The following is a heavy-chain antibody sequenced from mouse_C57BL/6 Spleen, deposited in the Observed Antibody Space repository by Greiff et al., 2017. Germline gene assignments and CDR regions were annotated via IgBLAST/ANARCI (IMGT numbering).Heavy chain of an antibody. CDR3: ARGGYPFAY. V-gene: IGHV3-6*01. Sequence: EVQLQESGPGLVKPSQSLSLTCSVTGYSITSGYYWNWIRQFPGNKLEWMGYISYDGSNNYNPSLKNRISITRDTSKNQFFLKLNSVTTEDTATYYCARGGYPFAYWGQGTLVTVSA. CDR2: ISYDGSN. J-gene: IGHJ3*01. D-gene: IGHD2-2*01. CDR1: GYSITSGYY.